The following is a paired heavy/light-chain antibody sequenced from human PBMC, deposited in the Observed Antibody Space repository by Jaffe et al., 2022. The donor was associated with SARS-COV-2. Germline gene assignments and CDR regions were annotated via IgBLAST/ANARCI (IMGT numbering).Light chain of an antibody. CDR2: EDT. Sequence: QSALTQPASVSGSPGQSITVSCTGTRSDVGSYKLVSWYQQHPGKAPKLMIYEDTKRPSGVSSRFSGSKSGNTASLTISGLQADDEADYYCCSYAGSSTWVFGGGTKVTVL. V-gene: IGLV2-23*01. CDR1: RSDVGSYKL. CDR3: CSYAGSSTWV. J-gene: IGLJ2*01.
Heavy chain of an antibody. Sequence: EVQLVQSEAEVKKPGESLKISCKGSGDTFNTHWIAWVRQRPGKGLEWMGIIYPSDSNARYSPSFQGQVTISADKSITTAYVQWGSLEVSDTAIYYCASPASPGGDEFDHWGQGTLVTVSS. CDR3: ASPASPGGDEFDH. J-gene: IGHJ5*02. CDR1: GDTFNTHW. CDR2: IYPSDSNA. D-gene: IGHD2-21*02. V-gene: IGHV5-51*01.